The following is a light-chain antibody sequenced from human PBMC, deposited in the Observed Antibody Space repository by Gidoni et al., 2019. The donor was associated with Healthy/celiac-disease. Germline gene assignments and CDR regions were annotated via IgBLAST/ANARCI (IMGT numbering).Light chain of an antibody. CDR3: QQYDNLPLT. Sequence: DIQMTQSPSSLSASVGDRVTITCQASQDISNYLNWYQQKPGKAPKLLIYDASNLETGVPSRCSGSGSGTDFTFTISSLQPEDIATYYCQQYDNLPLTFGQXTRLEIK. CDR2: DAS. V-gene: IGKV1-33*01. CDR1: QDISNY. J-gene: IGKJ5*01.